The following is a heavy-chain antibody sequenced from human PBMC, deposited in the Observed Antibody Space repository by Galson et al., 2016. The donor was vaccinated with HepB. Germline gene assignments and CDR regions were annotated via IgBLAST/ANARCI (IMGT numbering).Heavy chain of an antibody. CDR2: IIPLFGTA. V-gene: IGHV1-69*06. J-gene: IGHJ6*03. D-gene: IGHD5-18*01. CDR1: GGAFSRFA. Sequence: SVKVSCKASGGAFSRFAISWVRQAPGQGLEWMGGIIPLFGTANYAQKFQGRVTITADKSTDTAYMELNSLIPEDTAVYYCAGGEGQWIQLWSSYYYYMDVWGKGTTVTVSS. CDR3: AGGEGQWIQLWSSYYYYMDV.